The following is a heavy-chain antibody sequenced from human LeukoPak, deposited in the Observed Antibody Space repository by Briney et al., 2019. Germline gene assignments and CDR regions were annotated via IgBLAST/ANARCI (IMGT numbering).Heavy chain of an antibody. Sequence: PSQTLSLTCTVSGGSISSGGYYWSWIRQPPGKGLEWIGYIYHSGSTYYNPSLKSRVTISVDRSKNQFSLKLSSVTAADTAVYYCARGRFGGSSAFDIWGQGTMVTVSS. CDR1: GGSISSGGYY. J-gene: IGHJ3*02. D-gene: IGHD3-10*01. CDR2: IYHSGST. CDR3: ARGRFGGSSAFDI. V-gene: IGHV4-30-2*01.